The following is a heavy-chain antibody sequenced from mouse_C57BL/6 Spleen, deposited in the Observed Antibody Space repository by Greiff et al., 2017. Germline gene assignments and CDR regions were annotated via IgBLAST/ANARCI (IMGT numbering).Heavy chain of an antibody. CDR2: IDPSDSET. CDR1: GYTFTSYW. CDR3: ATNWDYFDY. Sequence: QVQLQQPGAELVRPGSSVKLSCKASGYTFTSYWMHWVKQRPIQGLEWIGNIDPSDSETNYNQKFKGKATLTVDTSSSTAYMQLSSLTSEDSAVYYCATNWDYFDYWGQGTTLTVSS. D-gene: IGHD4-1*01. V-gene: IGHV1-52*01. J-gene: IGHJ2*01.